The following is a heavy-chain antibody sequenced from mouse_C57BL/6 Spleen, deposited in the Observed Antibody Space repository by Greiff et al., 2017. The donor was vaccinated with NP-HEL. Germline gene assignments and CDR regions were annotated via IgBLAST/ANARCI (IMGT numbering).Heavy chain of an antibody. CDR2: ISSGSSTI. CDR1: GFTFSDYG. CDR3: ARGDRFAY. J-gene: IGHJ3*01. Sequence: EVHLVESGGGLVKPGGSLKLSCAASGFTFSDYGMHWVRQAPEKGLEWVAYISSGSSTIYYADTGKGRFTISRDNAKNTLFLQMTSLRSEDTAMYYCARGDRFAYWGQGTLVTVSA. V-gene: IGHV5-17*01.